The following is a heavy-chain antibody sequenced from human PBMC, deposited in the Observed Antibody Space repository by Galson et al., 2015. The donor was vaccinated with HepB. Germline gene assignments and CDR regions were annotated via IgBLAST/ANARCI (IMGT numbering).Heavy chain of an antibody. CDR2: ISSNGGST. CDR1: GFTFSSYA. D-gene: IGHD6-19*01. J-gene: IGHJ6*02. Sequence: SLRLSCAASGFTFSSYAMHWVRQAPGKGLEYVSAISSNGGSTYYADSVKGRFTISRDNSKNTLYLQMSSLRAEDTAVYYCVKLAVAAGLYYYYGMDVWGQGTTVTVSS. CDR3: VKLAVAAGLYYYYGMDV. V-gene: IGHV3-64D*06.